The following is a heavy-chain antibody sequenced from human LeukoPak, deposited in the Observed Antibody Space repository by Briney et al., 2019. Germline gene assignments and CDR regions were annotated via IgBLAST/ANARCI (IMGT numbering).Heavy chain of an antibody. V-gene: IGHV1-2*02. CDR1: GYTFTGYY. J-gene: IGHJ1*01. Sequence: ASVKVSCKASGYTFTGYYTHWVRQAPGQGLEWMGWINPNSGGTNYAQKFQARVTMTRDTSISTAYMELTRLRSDDTAVYYCAREERYFDSSGYYFQHWGQGTLVTVSS. CDR3: AREERYFDSSGYYFQH. CDR2: INPNSGGT. D-gene: IGHD3-22*01.